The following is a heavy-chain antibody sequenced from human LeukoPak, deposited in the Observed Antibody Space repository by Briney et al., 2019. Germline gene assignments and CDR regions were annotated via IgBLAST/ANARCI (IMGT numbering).Heavy chain of an antibody. CDR3: ARGPGYYDEFDY. CDR1: GYTFTIYG. D-gene: IGHD2/OR15-2a*01. V-gene: IGHV1-18*01. Sequence: GASLKVSSKASGYTFTIYGISWVRQVPGQGLEWMGWISAYNGNTNYTQKLQGRVTMTTDTSTSTAYMEMRSLRSDDTAVYYCARGPGYYDEFDYWGQGTLVTVSS. CDR2: ISAYNGNT. J-gene: IGHJ4*02.